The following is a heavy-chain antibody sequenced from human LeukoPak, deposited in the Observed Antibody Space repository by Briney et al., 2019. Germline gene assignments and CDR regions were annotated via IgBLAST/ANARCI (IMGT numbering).Heavy chain of an antibody. J-gene: IGHJ4*02. CDR3: ARDYDYVWGSYRYFYFDY. V-gene: IGHV3-7*04. CDR2: IKEDGSEK. D-gene: IGHD3-16*02. CDR1: GFTFSSYW. Sequence: HSGGSLRLSCAASGFTFSSYWMSWVRQAPGKGLEWVANIKEDGSEKYYVDSVKGRFTISRDNAKNSLYLRMNSLRAEDTAVYYCARDYDYVWGSYRYFYFDYWGQGTLVTVSS.